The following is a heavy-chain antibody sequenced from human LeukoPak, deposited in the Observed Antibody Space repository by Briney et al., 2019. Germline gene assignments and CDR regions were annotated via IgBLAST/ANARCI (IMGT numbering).Heavy chain of an antibody. CDR2: LSGSGAGT. D-gene: IGHD3-3*01. CDR1: GFTFSDYA. Sequence: GGSLRLSCAASGFTFSDYAMGWVRQAPGRGLEWVATLSGSGAGTYYSDSVQGRFTISRDNSKRTLFLRMNSLRAEDTAFYYCAKAELGVDTFFDYWGQGTLVTVSS. J-gene: IGHJ4*02. V-gene: IGHV3-23*01. CDR3: AKAELGVDTFFDY.